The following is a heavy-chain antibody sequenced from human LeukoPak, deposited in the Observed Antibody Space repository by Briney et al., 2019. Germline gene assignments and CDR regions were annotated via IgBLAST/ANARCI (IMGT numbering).Heavy chain of an antibody. V-gene: IGHV4-34*01. Sequence: SETLSPTCAVYGGSFSGYYWSWIRQPPGKGLEWIGEINHSGSTNYNPSLKSRVTISVDTSKNQFSLKLSSVTAADTAVYYCARVRWFGEFHFDYWGQGTLVTVSS. J-gene: IGHJ4*02. D-gene: IGHD3-10*01. CDR3: ARVRWFGEFHFDY. CDR1: GGSFSGYY. CDR2: INHSGST.